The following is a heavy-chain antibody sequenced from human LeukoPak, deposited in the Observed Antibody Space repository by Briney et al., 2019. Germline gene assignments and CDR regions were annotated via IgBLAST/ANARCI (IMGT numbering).Heavy chain of an antibody. D-gene: IGHD6-13*01. Sequence: GESLRLSCAASGFTFSSYGMHWVRQAPGKGLEWVAVISYDGSNKYYADSVKGRFTISRDNSKNTLYLQMNSLRAEDTAVYYCAKALLGSSWHFDYWGQGTLVTVSS. CDR2: ISYDGSNK. V-gene: IGHV3-30*18. J-gene: IGHJ4*02. CDR3: AKALLGSSWHFDY. CDR1: GFTFSSYG.